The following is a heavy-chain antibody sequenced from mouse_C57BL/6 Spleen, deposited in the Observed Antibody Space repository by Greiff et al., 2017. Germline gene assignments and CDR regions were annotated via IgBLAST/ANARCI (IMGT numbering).Heavy chain of an antibody. J-gene: IGHJ1*03. CDR3: TRNFHYYGSSDWYFDV. Sequence: VQLQQSGAELVRPGASVKLSCTASGFNIKDDYMHWVKQRPEQGLEWIGWIDPENGDTEYASKFQGKATITADTSSNTAYLQLSSLTSEDTAVYYCTRNFHYYGSSDWYFDVWGTGTTVTVSS. CDR1: GFNIKDDY. V-gene: IGHV14-4*01. D-gene: IGHD1-1*01. CDR2: IDPENGDT.